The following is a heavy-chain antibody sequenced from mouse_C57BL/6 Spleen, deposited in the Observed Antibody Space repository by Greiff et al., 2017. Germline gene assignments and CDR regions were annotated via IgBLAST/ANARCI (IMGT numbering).Heavy chain of an antibody. J-gene: IGHJ4*01. CDR3: ARANRVTTRAMDD. D-gene: IGHD2-2*01. Sequence: VQLQQPGAELVMPGASVKLSCKASGYTFTSYWMHWVKQRPGQGLEWIGEIDPSDSYTNYNKKFKGKSTLTVDKSSSTAYMQLSSLTSEDSAVYYCARANRVTTRAMDDWGQGTSVTVSS. CDR1: GYTFTSYW. CDR2: IDPSDSYT. V-gene: IGHV1-69*01.